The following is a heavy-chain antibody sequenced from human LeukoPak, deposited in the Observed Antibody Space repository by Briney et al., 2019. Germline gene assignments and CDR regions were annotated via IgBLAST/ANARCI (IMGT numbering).Heavy chain of an antibody. CDR1: GYSISSGYY. Sequence: SETLSLTCAVSGYSISSGYYWGWIRQPPGKGLEWIGSIYHSGSTFYNPSLKSRVTISVDTSKNQFSLKLSSVTAADTAVYYCARKGVAVASFDYWGQGTLVTVSS. J-gene: IGHJ4*02. D-gene: IGHD6-19*01. CDR2: IYHSGST. V-gene: IGHV4-38-2*01. CDR3: ARKGVAVASFDY.